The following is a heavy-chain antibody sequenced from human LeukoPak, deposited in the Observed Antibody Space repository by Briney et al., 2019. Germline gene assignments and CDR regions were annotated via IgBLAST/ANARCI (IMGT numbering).Heavy chain of an antibody. V-gene: IGHV3-74*01. CDR2: INTDGSST. D-gene: IGHD2-15*01. J-gene: IGHJ4*02. CDR1: GFTFSNYW. Sequence: PGGSLRLSCAASGFTFSNYWMHWVRQAPGKGLVWVSRINTDGSSTSYVDSVKGRFTISRDNSRNALYLQMNSLRSEDTAVYYCARDGEGYCGGTSCRVFDYWGQGTLVTVSS. CDR3: ARDGEGYCGGTSCRVFDY.